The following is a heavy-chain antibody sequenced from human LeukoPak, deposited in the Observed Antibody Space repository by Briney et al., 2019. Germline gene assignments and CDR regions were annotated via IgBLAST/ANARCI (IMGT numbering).Heavy chain of an antibody. CDR3: ARDCGGDCYPPDYYYYYMDV. V-gene: IGHV1-18*01. CDR1: GYTFTSYD. D-gene: IGHD2-21*02. Sequence: GASVKVSCKASGYTFTSYDISWVRQAPGQGLEWMGWISACNGNTNYAQILQGRVTMTTDTSTSTAYMELRSLRSDDTAVYYCARDCGGDCYPPDYYYYYMDVWGKGTTVTVSS. CDR2: ISACNGNT. J-gene: IGHJ6*03.